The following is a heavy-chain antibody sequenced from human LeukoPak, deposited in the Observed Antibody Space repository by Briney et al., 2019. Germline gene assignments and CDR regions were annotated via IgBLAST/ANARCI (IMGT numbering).Heavy chain of an antibody. J-gene: IGHJ4*02. D-gene: IGHD1-26*01. V-gene: IGHV3-21*01. CDR1: GFTFSSYS. CDR2: ISSSSSYI. CDR3: ARLVGAAFDY. Sequence: PGGSLRLSCAASGFTFSSYSMNCVRQAPGKGLEWGSSISSSSSYIYYADSVKGRFKISRDNAKNSLYLQMNSLRAEDTAVYYCARLVGAAFDYWGQGTLVTVSS.